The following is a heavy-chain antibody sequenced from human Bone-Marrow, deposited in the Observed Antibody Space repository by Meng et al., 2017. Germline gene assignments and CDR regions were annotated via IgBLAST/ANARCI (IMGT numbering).Heavy chain of an antibody. CDR3: VKPRFPNVVIESTIMVGNDAFDV. CDR1: GFTFDDYA. Sequence: GGSLRLSCAASGFTFDDYAMHWVRQAPGKGLEWVSGISWNSRSIGFADSVKGRFTISRDNAENSLYLQMNSLRAEDMALYYCVKPRFPNVVIESTIMVGNDAFDVWGQGTMVTVSS. D-gene: IGHD5/OR15-5a*01. J-gene: IGHJ3*01. CDR2: ISWNSRSI. V-gene: IGHV3-9*03.